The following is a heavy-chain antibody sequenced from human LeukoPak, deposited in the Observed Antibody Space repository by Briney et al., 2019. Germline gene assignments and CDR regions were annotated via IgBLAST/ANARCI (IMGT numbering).Heavy chain of an antibody. V-gene: IGHV4-31*03. Sequence: TSQTLSLTCTVSGGSISSGGYYWSWIRQRPGKGLEWIGYIYYSGSTYYNPSLKSRVTISVDTSKNQFSLKLSSVTAADTAVYYCAREWDATADYWGQGTLVTVSS. CDR1: GGSISSGGYY. D-gene: IGHD2-15*01. J-gene: IGHJ4*02. CDR3: AREWDATADY. CDR2: IYYSGST.